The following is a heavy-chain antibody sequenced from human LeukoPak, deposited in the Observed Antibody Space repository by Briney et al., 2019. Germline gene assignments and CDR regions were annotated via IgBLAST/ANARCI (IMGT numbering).Heavy chain of an antibody. V-gene: IGHV3-23*01. CDR1: GFTFSSYA. CDR2: ISGSGGST. CDR3: AKRITMIVVVTTSWYFDL. Sequence: GGSLRLSCAASGFTFSSYAMSWVRQAPGKGLEWVSAISGSGGSTYYADSVKGRFTISRDNSKNTLYLQMNSLRAEDTAVYYYAKRITMIVVVTTSWYFDLWGRGTLVTVSS. J-gene: IGHJ2*01. D-gene: IGHD3-22*01.